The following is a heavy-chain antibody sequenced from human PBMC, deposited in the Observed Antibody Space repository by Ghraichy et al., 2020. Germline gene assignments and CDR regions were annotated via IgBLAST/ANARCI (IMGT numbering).Heavy chain of an antibody. CDR1: GFTFSSYS. J-gene: IGHJ4*02. D-gene: IGHD3-10*01. Sequence: GESLNISCAASGFTFSSYSMNWVRQAPGKGLEWVSYISSSSSTIYYADSVKGRFTISRDNAKNSLYLQMNSLRDEDTAVYYCARDTDYYGLGPITRPLDYWGQGTLVTVSS. V-gene: IGHV3-48*02. CDR2: ISSSSSTI. CDR3: ARDTDYYGLGPITRPLDY.